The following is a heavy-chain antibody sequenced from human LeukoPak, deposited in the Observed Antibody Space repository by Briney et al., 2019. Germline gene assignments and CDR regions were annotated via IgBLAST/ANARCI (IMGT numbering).Heavy chain of an antibody. CDR2: ISYDGSNK. Sequence: GGSLRLPYVACGFTFSSYGLHGVRQAPAKGLEGVAVISYDGSNKQHADSAKERFTISRDNSKNTLYLQMNRLRAEDTAVYCCARRDSSGYQGVDYWGQGTLVTVSS. D-gene: IGHD3-22*01. CDR1: GFTFSSYG. J-gene: IGHJ4*02. V-gene: IGHV3-30*03. CDR3: ARRDSSGYQGVDY.